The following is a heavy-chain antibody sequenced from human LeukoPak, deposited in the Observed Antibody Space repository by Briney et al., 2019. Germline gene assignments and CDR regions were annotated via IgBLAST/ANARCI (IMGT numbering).Heavy chain of an antibody. J-gene: IGHJ4*01. CDR3: SHQQKGAGLEWAVPRALDY. CDR1: GYTLIDFS. CDR2: FDPEDHGA. Sequence: GASVRVSCKVSGYTLIDFSIHWVRQAPGKGLEWMGTFDPEDHGAIYAQNFQGRLTMTEDTSTDIVYMELSSLRSEDTAVYYCSHQQKGAGLEWAVPRALDYWGHGTLVTVSS. D-gene: IGHD6-19*01. V-gene: IGHV1-24*01.